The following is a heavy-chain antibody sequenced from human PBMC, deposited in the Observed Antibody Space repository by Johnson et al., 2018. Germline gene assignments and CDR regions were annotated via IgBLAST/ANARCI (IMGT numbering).Heavy chain of an antibody. CDR3: ARDTAAQHDLWRPEGGMDV. CDR1: GGTFSSYA. Sequence: QVQLVESGAEVKKXGSSVKVSCKASGGTFSSYAISWVRQAPGQGLEWMGGIIPIFGTANYAQKFQGRVTITADESRSTAYMELSSRRAEDTAVYYCARDTAAQHDLWRPEGGMDVWGQGTTVTVSS. CDR2: IIPIFGTA. D-gene: IGHD3-3*01. J-gene: IGHJ6*02. V-gene: IGHV1-69*01.